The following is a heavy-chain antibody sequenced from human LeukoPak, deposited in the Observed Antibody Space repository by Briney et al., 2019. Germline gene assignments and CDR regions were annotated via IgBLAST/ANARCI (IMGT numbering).Heavy chain of an antibody. V-gene: IGHV3-48*01. CDR1: GFTFSSYA. Sequence: GGSLRLSCAVSGFTFSSYAMSWVRQAPGKGLEWISYISSSSTTIYYADSVKGRFTISRDNAKNSLYLQMNSLRAEDTAVYYCARVYGDYFHYWGQGTLVTVSS. CDR3: ARVYGDYFHY. CDR2: ISSSSTTI. J-gene: IGHJ4*02. D-gene: IGHD4-17*01.